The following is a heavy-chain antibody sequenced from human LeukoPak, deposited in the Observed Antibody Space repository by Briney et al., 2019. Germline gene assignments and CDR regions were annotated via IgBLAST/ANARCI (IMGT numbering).Heavy chain of an antibody. V-gene: IGHV1-2*02. Sequence: ASVKVSCKAFGYTFTGYYMHWVRQAPGQGLEWMGWINPNSGGTNYAQKFQGRVTMTRDTSISAAYMELSRLRSDDTAVYYCAKVAVPEAMVRGIISWFDPWGQGTLVTVSS. CDR1: GYTFTGYY. D-gene: IGHD3-10*01. CDR3: AKVAVPEAMVRGIISWFDP. J-gene: IGHJ5*02. CDR2: INPNSGGT.